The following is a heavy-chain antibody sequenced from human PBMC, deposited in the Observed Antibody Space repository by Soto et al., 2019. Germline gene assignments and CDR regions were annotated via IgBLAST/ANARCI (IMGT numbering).Heavy chain of an antibody. J-gene: IGHJ6*02. CDR1: GYTFTSYG. CDR2: ISAYNGNT. CDR3: AIFIAAPPNYYNGMDV. D-gene: IGHD6-6*01. V-gene: IGHV1-18*04. Sequence: QVQLVQSGAEVKKPGASVKVSCKAPGYTFTSYGISWVRQAPGQGLEWMGWISAYNGNTNYAQKLQGRVTMTTDTSTSTSYMELRSLGSDDTAVYYCAIFIAAPPNYYNGMDVWGQGTTVTVSS.